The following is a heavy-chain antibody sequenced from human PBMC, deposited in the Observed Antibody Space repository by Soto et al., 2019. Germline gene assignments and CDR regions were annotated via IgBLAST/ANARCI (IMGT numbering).Heavy chain of an antibody. CDR3: AKDRSFPGSTVTTRGYFDY. D-gene: IGHD4-17*01. J-gene: IGHJ4*02. CDR1: GFTFSSYG. Sequence: GGSLRLSCAASGFTFSSYGMHWVRQAPGKGLEWVAVISYDGSNKYYADSVKGRFTISRDNSKNTLYLQMNSLRAEDTAVYYCAKDRSFPGSTVTTRGYFDYWGQGTLVTVSS. V-gene: IGHV3-30*18. CDR2: ISYDGSNK.